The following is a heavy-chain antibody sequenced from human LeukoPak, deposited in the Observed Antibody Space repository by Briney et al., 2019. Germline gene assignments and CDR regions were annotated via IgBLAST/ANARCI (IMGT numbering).Heavy chain of an antibody. CDR1: GVPFSNTR. V-gene: IGHV3-15*01. CDR2: IKSKTDGGTT. Sequence: AGGSLRLSCGAPGVPFSNTRMSGGRRAPGKGLEWVGRIKSKTDGGTTDYAAPVKGRFTISRDDSKNTLYLQMNSLKTEDTAVYYCTTKVQYPNWGQGTLVTVSS. J-gene: IGHJ4*02. CDR3: TTKVQYPN. D-gene: IGHD4-11*01.